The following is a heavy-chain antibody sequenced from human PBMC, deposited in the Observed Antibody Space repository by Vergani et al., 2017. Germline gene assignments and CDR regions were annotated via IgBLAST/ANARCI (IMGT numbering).Heavy chain of an antibody. J-gene: IGHJ4*02. CDR1: GFTFSNFG. CDR3: AKYLRDSTDGLPDS. CDR2: TGKDGINT. V-gene: IGHV3-30*02. D-gene: IGHD2-21*02. Sequence: QVHLVESGGGVVQPGRSLRLSCAASGFTFSNFGMHWIRQAPGKGLEWLAYTGKDGINTRYRDAVKGRFPVSRANSKDILYLQMASLRSEDTALYYCAKYLRDSTDGLPDSWGPGTLVIVSS.